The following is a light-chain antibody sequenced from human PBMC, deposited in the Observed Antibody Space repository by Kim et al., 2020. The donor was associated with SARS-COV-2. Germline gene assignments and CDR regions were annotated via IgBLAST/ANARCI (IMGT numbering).Light chain of an antibody. V-gene: IGLV2-11*01. CDR1: SSDVGLYNY. Sequence: QSALTQPRSVSGSPGQSVTISCTGTSSDVGLYNYVSWYQQHPGKAPKLMIYDVTERPSGVPDRFSASKSGNTASLTISGLQAEDEADYYCCSYAGSPTYGCGTGTKVTVL. CDR3: CSYAGSPTYG. J-gene: IGLJ1*01. CDR2: DVT.